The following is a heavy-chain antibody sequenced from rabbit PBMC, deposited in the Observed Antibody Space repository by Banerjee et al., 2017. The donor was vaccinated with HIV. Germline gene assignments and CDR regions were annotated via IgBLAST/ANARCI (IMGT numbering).Heavy chain of an antibody. CDR2: IYPGFGIR. J-gene: IGHJ4*01. CDR1: GFTISSYY. CDR3: ARFPYAGSSYYMPYYFNL. V-gene: IGHV1S40*01. D-gene: IGHD8-1*01. Sequence: QSLEESGGDLVKPGASLTLTCTASGFTISSYYMCWVRQAPGKGPEWIAYIYPGFGIRNYANSVKGRFTISSDNAQNTVFLQMTSLTASDTATYFCARFPYAGSSYYMPYYFNLWGPGTLVTVS.